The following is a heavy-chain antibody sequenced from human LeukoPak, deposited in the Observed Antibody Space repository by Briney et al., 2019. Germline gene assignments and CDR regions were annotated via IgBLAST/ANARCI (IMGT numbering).Heavy chain of an antibody. CDR1: GFTFSTYA. Sequence: GGSLRLSCAASGFTFSTYAMNWVRQAPGKGLEWVSYISSSSSTIYYADSVRGRFTISRDNAKNSLHLQMNSLRDEDTAVYYCARDSRGIDYWGQGTLVTVSS. CDR2: ISSSSSTI. CDR3: ARDSRGIDY. J-gene: IGHJ4*02. D-gene: IGHD2-2*01. V-gene: IGHV3-48*02.